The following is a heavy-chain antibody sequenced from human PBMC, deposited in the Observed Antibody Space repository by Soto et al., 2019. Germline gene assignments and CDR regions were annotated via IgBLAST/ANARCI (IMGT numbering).Heavy chain of an antibody. D-gene: IGHD3-3*01. Sequence: LRLSCAASEFTLSNYWMSWVRQAPGKGLEWVANIKRDGSEKKYADSVKGRFTISRDNAKNSLYLQMNSLRAEDTAVYYCARDVIGVLRFLEWSHAFDIWGQGTMVTV. CDR3: ARDVIGVLRFLEWSHAFDI. J-gene: IGHJ3*02. V-gene: IGHV3-7*03. CDR2: IKRDGSEK. CDR1: EFTLSNYW.